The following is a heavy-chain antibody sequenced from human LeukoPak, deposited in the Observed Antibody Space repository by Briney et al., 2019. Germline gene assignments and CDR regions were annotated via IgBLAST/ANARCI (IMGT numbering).Heavy chain of an antibody. Sequence: GRSLRLSCAASGFTFSSYAMHWVRQAPGKGLEWVAAISYDGSNKYYADSVKGRFTISRDNSKNPLYLQMNSLRAEDTAGYYCAREGGSGSYSSYFDYWGQGTLVTVSS. J-gene: IGHJ4*02. CDR2: ISYDGSNK. CDR1: GFTFSSYA. D-gene: IGHD1-26*01. CDR3: AREGGSGSYSSYFDY. V-gene: IGHV3-30-3*01.